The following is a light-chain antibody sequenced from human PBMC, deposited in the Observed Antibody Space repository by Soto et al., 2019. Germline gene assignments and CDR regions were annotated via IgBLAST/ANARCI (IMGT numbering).Light chain of an antibody. CDR1: QSISRW. J-gene: IGKJ2*01. CDR2: DVS. V-gene: IGKV1-5*01. CDR3: QQYSTAST. Sequence: DIQMTQSPSTLSASVGDRVTITCRASQSISRWLAWYQQKPGKAPKLLIYDVSNLQDGVPSRFSGSASGTESALTIGRLQPDDFAIYHCQQYSTASTFGQGTKLDIK.